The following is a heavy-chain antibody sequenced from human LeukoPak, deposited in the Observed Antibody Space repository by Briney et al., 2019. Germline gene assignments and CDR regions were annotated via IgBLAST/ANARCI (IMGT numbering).Heavy chain of an antibody. CDR3: ARVRLEYYYDSSGYYSTGDYFDY. D-gene: IGHD3-22*01. J-gene: IGHJ4*02. CDR2: IHHSGIT. CDR1: DYSISNTYY. V-gene: IGHV4-38-2*02. Sequence: SETLSLTCTVSDYSISNTYYWGWIRQPPGKGLEWIGNIHHSGITNYNPSLKSRVSISIDTSKNQFSLKLSSVTAADTAVYYCARVRLEYYYDSSGYYSTGDYFDYWGQGTLVTVSS.